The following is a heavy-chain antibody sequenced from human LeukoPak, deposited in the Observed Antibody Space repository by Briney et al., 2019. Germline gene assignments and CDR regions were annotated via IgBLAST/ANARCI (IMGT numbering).Heavy chain of an antibody. CDR2: IYYSGIT. CDR3: ARDDALRWYRHDAFDI. CDR1: GASISGSSHYF. Sequence: PSETLSLTCTVSGASISGSSHYFWGWIRQTPGKGLEWIGSIYYSGITYYTPSLKGQLTISVDTSRNQFSLKLSSVTAADTAVYYCARDDALRWYRHDAFDIWGQGTMVTVSS. D-gene: IGHD4-23*01. J-gene: IGHJ3*02. V-gene: IGHV4-39*07.